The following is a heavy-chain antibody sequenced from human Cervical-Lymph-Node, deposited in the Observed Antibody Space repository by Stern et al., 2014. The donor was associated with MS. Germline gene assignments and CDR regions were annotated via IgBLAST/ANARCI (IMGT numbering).Heavy chain of an antibody. V-gene: IGHV4-59*01. J-gene: IGHJ4*02. CDR3: ARGGRMASMFY. CDR1: GASFTDYY. D-gene: IGHD5-24*01. CDR2: IYSSGST. Sequence: QLQLQESGPGLVKPSETLSLTCNVSGASFTDYYWSWIRQPPGKGLEWIGYIYSSGSTNYSPSLKSRVTISIDTSKSQFSLNLQSVTAADTAVYYCARGGRMASMFYWGQGTLVTVSS.